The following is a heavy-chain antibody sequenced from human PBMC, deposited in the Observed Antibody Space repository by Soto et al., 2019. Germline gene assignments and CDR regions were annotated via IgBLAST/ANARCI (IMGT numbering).Heavy chain of an antibody. J-gene: IGHJ6*03. CDR1: GYTFTSYG. V-gene: IGHV1-18*01. Sequence: QVQLVQSGAEVREPGASVKVSCKASGYTFTSYGITWLRQAPGQGLEWMGWINAYNGNTNYAQKLQGRVTMTTDTXTXXXXXXXXXXXXXXXXXXXXXRXXRKNVVVVPAAYYYYYMDVWGKGTTVTVSS. D-gene: IGHD2-2*01. CDR2: INAYNGNT. CDR3: XRXXRKNVVVVPAAYYYYYMDV.